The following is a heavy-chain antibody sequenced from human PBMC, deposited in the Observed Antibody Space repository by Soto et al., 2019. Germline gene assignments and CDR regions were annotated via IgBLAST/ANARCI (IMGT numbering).Heavy chain of an antibody. CDR1: GYTLTELS. D-gene: IGHD6-13*01. V-gene: IGHV1-24*01. CDR3: ATEEPGSSWYFVDY. Sequence: ASVKVSCKVSGYTLTELSMHWVRQAPGKGLEWMGGFDPEDGETIYAQKFQGRVTMTEDTSTDTAYMELSSLRSEDTAVYYCATEEPGSSWYFVDYWGQGTLVTVSS. CDR2: FDPEDGET. J-gene: IGHJ4*02.